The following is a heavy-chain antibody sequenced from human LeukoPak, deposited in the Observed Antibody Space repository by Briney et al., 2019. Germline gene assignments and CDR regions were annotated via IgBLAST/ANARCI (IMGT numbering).Heavy chain of an antibody. CDR1: GFTFSSYG. Sequence: GGSLRLSCAASGFTFSSYGMSWVRQAPGKGLEWVSAISGSGGSTYYADSVKGRFTISRDNSKNTLYLQMNSLRVEDTAVYYCARASFTYGDYGDNWFDPWGQGTLVTVSS. D-gene: IGHD4-17*01. CDR2: ISGSGGST. CDR3: ARASFTYGDYGDNWFDP. J-gene: IGHJ5*02. V-gene: IGHV3-23*01.